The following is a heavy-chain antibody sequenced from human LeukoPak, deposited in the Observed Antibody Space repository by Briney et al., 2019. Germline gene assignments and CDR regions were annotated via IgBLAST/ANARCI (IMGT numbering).Heavy chain of an antibody. CDR3: ARKGLGGELGGFDS. CDR2: TNRRGDIT. Sequence: GSLRLSCAASGFTFSSYAMSWVRQAPGKGLEWVSGTNRRGDITGYAGFVKGRFTISRDNAKNSLYLQMNSLRVEDTALYHCARKGLGGELGGFDSWGQGTLVTVSS. J-gene: IGHJ4*02. D-gene: IGHD1-7*01. V-gene: IGHV3-20*01. CDR1: GFTFSSYA.